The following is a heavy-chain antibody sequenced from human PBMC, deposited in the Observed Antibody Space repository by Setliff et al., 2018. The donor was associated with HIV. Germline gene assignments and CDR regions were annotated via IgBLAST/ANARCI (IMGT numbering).Heavy chain of an antibody. CDR3: ARHGHFYDSSSSDAFDI. D-gene: IGHD3-22*01. V-gene: IGHV4-38-2*01. Sequence: ASETLSLTCAVSGYSVSSGYFGGWIRRPPGKGLEWIGSTFHPGSTYYNPSLKRRVTISVDMSKNHFSLKLRSVTAADTAVYYCARHGHFYDSSSSDAFDIWGHGTMVTVSS. CDR1: GYSVSSGYF. CDR2: TFHPGST. J-gene: IGHJ3*02.